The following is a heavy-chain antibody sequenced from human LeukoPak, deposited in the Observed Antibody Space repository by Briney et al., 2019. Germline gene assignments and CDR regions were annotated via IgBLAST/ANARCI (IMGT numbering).Heavy chain of an antibody. CDR1: GYTLTELP. CDR2: FDHEDGET. D-gene: IGHD1-26*01. J-gene: IGHJ4*02. CDR3: ATEVRWELLR. V-gene: IGHV1-24*01. Sequence: SVKLSFKVSGYTLTELPVYWVREAPGKRVGWRGGFDHEDGETIYAQTFQGRVTMNEDTSKDTAYMELSRVRSEGTAVYYCATEVRWELLRWGQGTLVTVSS.